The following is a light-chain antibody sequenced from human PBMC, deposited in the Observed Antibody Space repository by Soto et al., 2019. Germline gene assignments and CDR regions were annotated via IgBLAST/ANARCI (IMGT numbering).Light chain of an antibody. V-gene: IGLV2-8*01. CDR1: SSDVGAYNY. J-gene: IGLJ3*02. Sequence: QSVLTQPPSASGSPGQSVTISCTGTSSDVGAYNYVSWYQQYPGKAPKLMIYEVSKRPSGVPDRFSGSKSGKTASLTVSGLQPEDEAHYYCTSYAGNNIWVFGGGTQLTVL. CDR3: TSYAGNNIWV. CDR2: EVS.